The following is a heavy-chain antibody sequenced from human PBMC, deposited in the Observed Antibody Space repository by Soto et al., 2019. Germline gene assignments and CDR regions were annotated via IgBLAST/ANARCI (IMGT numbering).Heavy chain of an antibody. D-gene: IGHD3-3*01. CDR1: GFTFSSYA. CDR2: ISGSGDST. CDR3: AKTRISIWSGSSFDI. J-gene: IGHJ3*02. Sequence: VQLLESGGGLVQPGGSLRLSCAASGFTFSSYAMTWVRQAPGKGLEWVSGISGSGDSTYYADSVKGRFTVSRDNSKNTMYLQMNSLRADDTAVYYCAKTRISIWSGSSFDIWGQGTILTVSS. V-gene: IGHV3-23*01.